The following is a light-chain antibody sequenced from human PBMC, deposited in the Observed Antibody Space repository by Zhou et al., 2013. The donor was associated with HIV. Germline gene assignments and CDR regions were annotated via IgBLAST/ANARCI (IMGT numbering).Light chain of an antibody. CDR1: QGISNY. V-gene: IGKV1-27*01. Sequence: DIQMTQSPSSLSASVRDRVTITCRASQGISNYLAWYQQKPGKVPKLLIYAASTLQSGVPSRFSGSGSGTDFILSISRLQPEDFTSYFCQQSSSVPRTFGQGPKVEV. CDR3: QQSSSVPRT. J-gene: IGKJ1*01. CDR2: AAS.